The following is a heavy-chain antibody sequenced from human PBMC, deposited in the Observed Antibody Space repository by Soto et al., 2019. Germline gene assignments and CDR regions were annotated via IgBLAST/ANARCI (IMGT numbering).Heavy chain of an antibody. D-gene: IGHD6-13*01. Sequence: QVQLVESGGGVVQPGRSLRLSCAASGFTFSSYGMHWVRQAPGKGLEGVAVIWYDGSNKYYADSVKGRFTISRDNSKNTLYLQMNSLRAEDTAVYYCARGAFWAASSSHAFDIWGQGTMVTVSS. V-gene: IGHV3-33*01. CDR1: GFTFSSYG. CDR3: ARGAFWAASSSHAFDI. CDR2: IWYDGSNK. J-gene: IGHJ3*02.